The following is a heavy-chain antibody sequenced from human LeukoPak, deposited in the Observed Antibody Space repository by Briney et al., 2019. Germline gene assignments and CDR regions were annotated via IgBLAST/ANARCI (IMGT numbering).Heavy chain of an antibody. CDR1: GGSFSGYY. CDR2: INHSGST. D-gene: IGHD2-15*01. V-gene: IGHV4-34*01. J-gene: IGHJ4*02. CDR3: ARGATCSGGSCYQDY. Sequence: SETLSLTCAVYGGSFSGYYWSWIRQPPGKGLEWIGEINHSGSTNYNPSLKSRVTISVDTSKNQFSPKLSSVTAADTAVYYCARGATCSGGSCYQDYWGQGTLVTVSS.